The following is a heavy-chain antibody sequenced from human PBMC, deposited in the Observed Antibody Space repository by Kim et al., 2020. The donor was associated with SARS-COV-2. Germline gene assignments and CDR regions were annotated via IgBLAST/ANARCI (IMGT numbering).Heavy chain of an antibody. CDR3: ARRFGGGPTKWFDP. CDR2: ISSSSSTI. CDR1: GFTFSSYS. D-gene: IGHD3-16*01. V-gene: IGHV3-48*04. J-gene: IGHJ5*02. Sequence: SLRLSCAASGFTFSSYSMNWVRQAPGKGLEWVSYISSSSSTIYYADSVKGRFTISRDNAKNSLYLQMNSLRAEDTAVYYCARRFGGGPTKWFDPWGQGT.